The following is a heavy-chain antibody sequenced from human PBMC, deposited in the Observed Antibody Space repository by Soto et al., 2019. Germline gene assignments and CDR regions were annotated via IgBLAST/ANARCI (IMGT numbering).Heavy chain of an antibody. CDR1: GYKFIDYW. CDR3: ARSYGGEYFDSRSYYYAY. D-gene: IGHD3-22*01. CDR2: IYPGDFDI. Sequence: PXGSLKISGKGCGYKFIDYWIGWVRQVPGKGLEWMGIIYPGDFDIKYGPSFQGQVTISADKSITTVYLQLNNLKTSDTATYYCARSYGGEYFDSRSYYYAYWGQGTQVTASS. V-gene: IGHV5-51*01. J-gene: IGHJ4*02.